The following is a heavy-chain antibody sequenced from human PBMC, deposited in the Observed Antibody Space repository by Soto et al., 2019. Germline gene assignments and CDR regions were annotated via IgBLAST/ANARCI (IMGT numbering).Heavy chain of an antibody. CDR2: IYYSGST. J-gene: IGHJ6*03. D-gene: IGHD4-17*01. V-gene: IGHV4-39*01. Sequence: PSETLSLTCTVSGGSISSSSYYWGWIRQPPGKGLEWIGSIYYSGSTYYNPSLKSRVTISVDTSKNQFSLKLSSVTAADTAVYYCLNYGDSQTWTYSYMDVWGKGTTVTFPS. CDR1: GGSISSSSYY. CDR3: LNYGDSQTWTYSYMDV.